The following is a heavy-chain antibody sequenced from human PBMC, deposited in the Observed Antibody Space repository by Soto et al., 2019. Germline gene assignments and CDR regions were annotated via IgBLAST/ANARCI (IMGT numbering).Heavy chain of an antibody. D-gene: IGHD3-22*01. CDR3: AREPSYYYDSSGYYFGY. Sequence: GGSLRLSCAASGFTFSSYWMSWVRQAPGKGLDWVANRKQDGSYKYDVDSVKGRFTISRENAKNSLYLQMNSLRAEDTAVYYCAREPSYYYDSSGYYFGYWGQGTLVTVSS. V-gene: IGHV3-7*03. CDR1: GFTFSSYW. CDR2: RKQDGSYK. J-gene: IGHJ4*02.